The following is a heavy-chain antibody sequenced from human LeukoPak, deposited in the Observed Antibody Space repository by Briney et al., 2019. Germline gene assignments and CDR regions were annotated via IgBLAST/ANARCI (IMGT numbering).Heavy chain of an antibody. CDR1: GFTFDDYG. V-gene: IGHV3-20*04. CDR3: AKPYYYGSGSPQNC. CDR2: INWNGGST. J-gene: IGHJ4*02. D-gene: IGHD3-10*01. Sequence: GGSLRLSCAASGFTFDDYGMSWVRQAPGKGLEWVSGINWNGGSTGYADSVKGRFTISRDNSKNTLYLQMNSLRAEDTAVYYCAKPYYYGSGSPQNCWGQGTLVTVSS.